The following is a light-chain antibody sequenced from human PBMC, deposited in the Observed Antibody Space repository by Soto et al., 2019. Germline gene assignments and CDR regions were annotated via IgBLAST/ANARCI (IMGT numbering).Light chain of an antibody. Sequence: AIQLTQSPSSLSASVGDRVTITCRASQGISSTLAWYQQRPGKTPRLLIYGASSLQSGVPSRFSGSGSGTDFILTINSLQPEDFATYYCQQYKSYPLTFGQGTRLEIK. CDR3: QQYKSYPLT. J-gene: IGKJ5*01. CDR2: GAS. CDR1: QGISST. V-gene: IGKV1-13*02.